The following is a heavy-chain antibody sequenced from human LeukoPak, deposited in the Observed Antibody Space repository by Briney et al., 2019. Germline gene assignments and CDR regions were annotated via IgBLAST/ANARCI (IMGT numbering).Heavy chain of an antibody. CDR2: IYYSGTT. D-gene: IGHD1-1*01. Sequence: SETLSLTCTVSTGSISSGDYYWSWIRQPPGKGLEWIGSIYYSGTTYYNPSLKSRLTMSVDTSKNQFSLKLTSVTAADTAVYYCARDREHLATENYYFDYWGQGTLVTVSS. V-gene: IGHV4-30-4*01. J-gene: IGHJ4*02. CDR3: ARDREHLATENYYFDY. CDR1: TGSISSGDYY.